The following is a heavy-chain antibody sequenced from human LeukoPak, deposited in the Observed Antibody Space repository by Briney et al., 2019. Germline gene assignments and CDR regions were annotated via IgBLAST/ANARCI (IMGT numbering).Heavy chain of an antibody. Sequence: GGSLRLSCVASGFTVDTYRMSWVRQAPGKGLDWVAHIKEDGTRKYYVDSVRGRFTISRDNAKNSLFLQMNGLRVEDTAVFYCVAWGSLVVWGQGTLVTVSS. V-gene: IGHV3-7*01. D-gene: IGHD3-16*01. J-gene: IGHJ4*02. CDR3: VAWGSLVV. CDR2: IKEDGTRK. CDR1: GFTVDTYR.